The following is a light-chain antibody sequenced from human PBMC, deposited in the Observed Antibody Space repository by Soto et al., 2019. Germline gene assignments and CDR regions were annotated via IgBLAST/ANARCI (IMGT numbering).Light chain of an antibody. V-gene: IGKV3-11*01. J-gene: IGKJ1*01. CDR2: NAS. CDR1: QSVSKY. CDR3: QQYTTSSWT. Sequence: VWTQTKATLSLSPGERATLSCRASQSVSKYLAWYQQKPGQAPRLLIYNASNRATGIPVRFSGSGSGTDFTLTISRLEPEDVAGYYCQQYTTSSWTFGEGTKV.